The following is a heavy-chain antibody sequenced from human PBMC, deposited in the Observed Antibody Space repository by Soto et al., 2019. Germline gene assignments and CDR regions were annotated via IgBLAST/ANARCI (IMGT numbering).Heavy chain of an antibody. CDR2: IWYDGSNK. Sequence: GGSLRLSCAASGFTFSSYGMHWVRQAPGKGLEWVAVIWYDGSNKYYADSVKGRFTISRDNSKNTLYLQMNSLRAEDTAVYYCARDVTESYGPTFDYWGQGTLVTVSS. CDR3: ARDVTESYGPTFDY. J-gene: IGHJ4*02. D-gene: IGHD5-18*01. CDR1: GFTFSSYG. V-gene: IGHV3-33*01.